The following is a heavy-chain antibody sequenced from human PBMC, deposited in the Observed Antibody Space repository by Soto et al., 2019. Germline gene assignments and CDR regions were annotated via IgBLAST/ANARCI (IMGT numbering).Heavy chain of an antibody. V-gene: IGHV1-69*13. D-gene: IGHD4-17*01. CDR3: ARADIDYGVRRYYYYGMDV. CDR2: IIPIFGTA. J-gene: IGHJ6*02. Sequence: SVKVSCKASGGTFSSYAISWVRQAPGQGLEWMGGIIPIFGTANYAQTFQGRVTITADESTSTAYMELSSLRSEDTAVYYCARADIDYGVRRYYYYGMDVWGQGTTVTVSS. CDR1: GGTFSSYA.